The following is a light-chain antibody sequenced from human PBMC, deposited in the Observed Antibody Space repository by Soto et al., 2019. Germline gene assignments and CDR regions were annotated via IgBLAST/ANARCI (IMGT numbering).Light chain of an antibody. J-gene: IGKJ4*01. CDR2: GAT. CDR1: QDIRIF. V-gene: IGKV3D-15*01. CDR3: QQYHQWPPVT. Sequence: EIVLTQSPATLSLSPGDSATLSCTASQDIRIFLAWYQQRPGQAPRLLMFGATTRATDIPARFSGGQSGTEFTLTISSLQSEDSAVYYCQQYHQWPPVTFGGGTKVDIK.